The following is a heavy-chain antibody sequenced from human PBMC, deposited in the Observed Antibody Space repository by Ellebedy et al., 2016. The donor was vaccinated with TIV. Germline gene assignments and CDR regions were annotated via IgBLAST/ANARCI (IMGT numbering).Heavy chain of an antibody. D-gene: IGHD3-22*01. V-gene: IGHV1-2*02. CDR2: INPNSGGT. CDR1: GYTFTGYY. CDR3: ARSLRTIVVARFDY. J-gene: IGHJ4*02. Sequence: VSVKVSCKASGYTFTGYYMHWVRQAPGQGLEWMGWINPNSGGTNYAQKFQGRVTMTRDTSISTAYMELSRLRSDDTAVYYCARSLRTIVVARFDYWGQGTLVTVSS.